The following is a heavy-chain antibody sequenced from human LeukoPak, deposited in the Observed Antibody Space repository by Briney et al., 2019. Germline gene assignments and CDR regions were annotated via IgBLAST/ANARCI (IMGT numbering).Heavy chain of an antibody. Sequence: SVKVSCKASGGTFSSYAISWVRPAPGQGLEWMGRIIPILGIANYAQKFQGRVTITADKSTSTAYMELSSLRSEDTAVYYCARDPGPWFGELPGWFDPWGQGTLVTVSS. J-gene: IGHJ5*02. D-gene: IGHD3-10*01. CDR3: ARDPGPWFGELPGWFDP. CDR1: GGTFSSYA. CDR2: IIPILGIA. V-gene: IGHV1-69*04.